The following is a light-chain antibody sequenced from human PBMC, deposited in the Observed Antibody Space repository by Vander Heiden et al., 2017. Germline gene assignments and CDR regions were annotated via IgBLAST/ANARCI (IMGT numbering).Light chain of an antibody. CDR3: QQSYSDPPWT. J-gene: IGKJ1*01. CDR1: QSISTY. CDR2: AAS. V-gene: IGKV1-39*01. Sequence: DFQMTQSPSPLSASVGDRVTITCRASQSISTYLNWYQQRPGKAPRLLIYAASSLQSGVPSRFSGSGSGTDFTLTITSVQPEDFATYYCQQSYSDPPWTFGQGTKVDIK.